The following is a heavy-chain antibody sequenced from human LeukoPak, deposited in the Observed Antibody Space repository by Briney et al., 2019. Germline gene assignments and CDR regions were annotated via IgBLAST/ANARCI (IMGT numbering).Heavy chain of an antibody. Sequence: PGGSLRLSCAASGFTFTCWWMSWVRRTPGKWLEWVDSIKQDGREKFYADSVKGRFTISRDNAKNSLYLQVNSLRAEDTAVYYCARVPGVTRYFDSWGQGILVTVSS. D-gene: IGHD4-23*01. J-gene: IGHJ4*02. V-gene: IGHV3-7*01. CDR2: IKQDGREK. CDR1: GFTFTCWW. CDR3: ARVPGVTRYFDS.